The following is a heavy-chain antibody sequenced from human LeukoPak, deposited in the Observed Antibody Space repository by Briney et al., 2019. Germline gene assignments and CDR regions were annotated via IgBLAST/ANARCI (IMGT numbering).Heavy chain of an antibody. CDR1: GYTFTSYG. D-gene: IGHD2-2*01. J-gene: IGHJ4*02. CDR2: VSAYNGNT. CDR3: ARDIVVVPAAPYYFDY. Sequence: EASVKVSCKASGYTFTSYGISWVRQAPGQGLEWMGWVSAYNGNTNYAQKLQGRVTMTTDTSTSTAYMELRSLRSDDTAVYYCARDIVVVPAAPYYFDYWGQGTLVTVSS. V-gene: IGHV1-18*01.